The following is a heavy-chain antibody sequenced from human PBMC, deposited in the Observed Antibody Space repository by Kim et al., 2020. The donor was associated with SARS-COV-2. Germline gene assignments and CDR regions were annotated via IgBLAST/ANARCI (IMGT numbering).Heavy chain of an antibody. CDR3: ARHVWARHEFNWFDP. J-gene: IGHJ5*02. D-gene: IGHD6-6*01. CDR1: DAPISDSY. Sequence: SETLSLTCIFSDAPISDSYWSWIRQSPGKGLEWIGYIRYTGTTNYNPSLKSRVTISIDTSKKHVSLNLKSVTATDTAVYYCARHVWARHEFNWFDPWGQGTLVTVSS. CDR2: IRYTGTT. V-gene: IGHV4-59*08.